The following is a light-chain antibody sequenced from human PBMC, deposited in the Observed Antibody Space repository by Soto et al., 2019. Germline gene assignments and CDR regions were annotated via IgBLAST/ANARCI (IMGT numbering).Light chain of an antibody. V-gene: IGLV2-8*01. CDR2: EVN. J-gene: IGLJ3*02. CDR3: SSYAGSNNWV. CDR1: SSDVGGYNY. Sequence: QSALTQPPSASGSLGQSVTISCTGTSSDVGGYNYVSWYQQRPGKAPKVMIYEVNKRPSGVPDRFSGSKSGNTASLTVSGLQAEDEADYYCSSYAGSNNWVFGGGTKLTVL.